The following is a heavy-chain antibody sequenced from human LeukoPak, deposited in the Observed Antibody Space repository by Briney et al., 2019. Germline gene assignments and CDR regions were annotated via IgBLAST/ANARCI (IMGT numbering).Heavy chain of an antibody. V-gene: IGHV3-53*01. CDR2: IYSGTST. CDR3: ARGVLWGPGNYWFDP. CDR1: GFSVFTNY. J-gene: IGHJ5*02. D-gene: IGHD3-16*01. Sequence: PGGSLRLSCAASGFSVFTNYMSWVRHAPGKGLEWVSVIYSGTSTYYADSVKGRFTISRDSSKNTLYLQMNSLRAEDTAVYYCARGVLWGPGNYWFDPWGQGTLVTVSS.